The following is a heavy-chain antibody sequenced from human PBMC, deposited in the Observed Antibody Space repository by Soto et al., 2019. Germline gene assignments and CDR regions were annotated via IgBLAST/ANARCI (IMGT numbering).Heavy chain of an antibody. CDR2: ISYDGSNK. V-gene: IGHV3-30*14. CDR1: GFTFSSYA. Sequence: GGSLRLSCAASGFTFSSYAMHWVRQAPGKGLEWVAVISYDGSNKYYADSVKGRFTISGDNSKNTLYLQMNSLRAEDTAVYYCASSLVVPAAMPTLYYYYYGMDVWGQGTTVTVSS. J-gene: IGHJ6*02. CDR3: ASSLVVPAAMPTLYYYYYGMDV. D-gene: IGHD2-2*01.